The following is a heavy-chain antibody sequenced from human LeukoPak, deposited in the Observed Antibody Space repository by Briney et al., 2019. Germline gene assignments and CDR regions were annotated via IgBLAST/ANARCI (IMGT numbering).Heavy chain of an antibody. CDR2: VHDSAGT. Sequence: SETLSLTSTVSGGSINKYYWSWIRQSPGKGLERLGYVHDSAGTIYNPSLKSRVTISVGTSKTQFSLKVTSVTTADTAVYYCAKGRKDFDTNLGPFDSWGQGILVTVSS. CDR3: AKGRKDFDTNLGPFDS. J-gene: IGHJ4*02. D-gene: IGHD3-9*01. CDR1: GGSINKYY. V-gene: IGHV4-59*01.